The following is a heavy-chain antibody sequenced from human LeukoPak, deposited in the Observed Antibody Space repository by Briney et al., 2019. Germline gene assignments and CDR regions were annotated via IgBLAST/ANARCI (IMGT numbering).Heavy chain of an antibody. Sequence: GGSLRLSCAASGFTFSNYAMSWVRQAPGKGLEWVSTVGRSGADTYYADSVRGRFTISKDSSKNTMQMNSLSAEDTAIYFCVKHSGGVYGNSDYWGQGILVTVSS. D-gene: IGHD1-1*01. CDR3: VKHSGGVYGNSDY. CDR1: GFTFSNYA. V-gene: IGHV3-23*01. CDR2: VGRSGADT. J-gene: IGHJ4*02.